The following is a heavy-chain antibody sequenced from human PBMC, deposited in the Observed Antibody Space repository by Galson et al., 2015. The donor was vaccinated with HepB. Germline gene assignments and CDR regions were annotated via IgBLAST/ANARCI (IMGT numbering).Heavy chain of an antibody. D-gene: IGHD3-9*01. V-gene: IGHV2-5*02. CDR2: IYWDDHK. Sequence: PALVKPTQTLTLTCTFSGFSLTTTGVGVGWIRQPPGKALEWLALIYWDDHKRYSPSLKSRLTITKDTSKNQVVLTMTSMDPVDTATYYCAHSGQGFDVLTTYYAPGYFDFWGQGTLVTVSS. J-gene: IGHJ4*02. CDR3: AHSGQGFDVLTTYYAPGYFDF. CDR1: GFSLTTTGVG.